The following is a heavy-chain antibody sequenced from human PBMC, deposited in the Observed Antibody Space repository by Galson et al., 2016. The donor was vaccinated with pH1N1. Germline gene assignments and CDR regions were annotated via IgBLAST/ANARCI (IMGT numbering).Heavy chain of an antibody. J-gene: IGHJ4*02. Sequence: SLRLSCAASGFTFSTYWMHWVRQGPGQGLVWVARIEYDGSTTAYADSVKGRFTISRDNAKNTLYLDMNSLRVEDTAVYHCAREDPSGFYSHWGQGTLVTVSS. V-gene: IGHV3-74*01. CDR3: AREDPSGFYSH. D-gene: IGHD3-22*01. CDR1: GFTFSTYW. CDR2: IEYDGSTT.